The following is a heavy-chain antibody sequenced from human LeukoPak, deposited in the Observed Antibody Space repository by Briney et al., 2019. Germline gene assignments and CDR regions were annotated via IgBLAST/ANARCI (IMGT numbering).Heavy chain of an antibody. CDR2: INGDGSYT. CDR3: AKDRGSGYHYFDY. D-gene: IGHD3-22*01. Sequence: GGSLRLSCAASGFTFSGYWMHWVRQAPGKGLVWVSRINGDGSYTSYADSVKGRFTISRDNAKNTLYLQMNSLRAEDTAVYYCAKDRGSGYHYFDYWGQGTLVTVSS. CDR1: GFTFSGYW. V-gene: IGHV3-74*01. J-gene: IGHJ4*02.